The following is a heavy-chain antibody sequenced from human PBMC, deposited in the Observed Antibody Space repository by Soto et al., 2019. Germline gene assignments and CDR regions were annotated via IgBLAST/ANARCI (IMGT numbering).Heavy chain of an antibody. CDR2: ISQSGNVI. J-gene: IGHJ4*02. Sequence: PGGSLRLSCAAYGFTFRDFQMSWIRPAPGKGLEWISYISQSGNVIYSADSVKGRFTISRDDSKKSLYLEMNSLRAEDTAIYDGLTKKDVLTGDLYYWGQGSQFTVSS. V-gene: IGHV3-11*01. CDR1: GFTFRDFQ. CDR3: LTKKDVLTGDLYY. D-gene: IGHD3-9*01.